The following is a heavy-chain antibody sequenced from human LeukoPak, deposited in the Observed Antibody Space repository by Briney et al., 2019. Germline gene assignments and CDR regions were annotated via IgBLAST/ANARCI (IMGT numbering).Heavy chain of an antibody. J-gene: IGHJ4*02. V-gene: IGHV3-21*01. Sequence: GGSLRLSCAASGFTFSSYSMNWVRQAPGKGLEWVSSISSTSTYIYYADSVKGRFTISRDNTKNSLYLQMNSLRVEDTAVYYCAREVYTGYDFGIDYWGQGTLVTVSS. CDR2: ISSTSTYI. CDR1: GFTFSSYS. CDR3: AREVYTGYDFGIDY. D-gene: IGHD5-12*01.